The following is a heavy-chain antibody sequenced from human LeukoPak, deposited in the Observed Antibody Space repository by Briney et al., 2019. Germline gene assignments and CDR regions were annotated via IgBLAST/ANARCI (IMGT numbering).Heavy chain of an antibody. D-gene: IGHD5-18*01. J-gene: IGHJ4*02. CDR1: VVSISSSSYD. CDR2: IYHSGST. V-gene: IGHV4-39*07. Sequence: SETLSLTCTVSVVSISSSSYDWGSIRQPPGKGLEWIGSIYHSGSTYYNPSRKSRVTISVDTSKNQFSLKLSSVPAADTAVYYCAKSSYSIIDYWGQGTLVTVSS. CDR3: AKSSYSIIDY.